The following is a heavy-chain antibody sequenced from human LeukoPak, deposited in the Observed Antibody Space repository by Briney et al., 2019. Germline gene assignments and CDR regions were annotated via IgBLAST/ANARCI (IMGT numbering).Heavy chain of an antibody. V-gene: IGHV1-24*01. CDR2: FDPEDGET. CDR3: ATTESIAALDP. J-gene: IGHJ5*02. Sequence: ASVKVSCTVSGYTLTELSMHWVRQAPGKGLEWMGGFDPEDGETIYAQKFQGRVTMTEDTSTDTAYMGLSSLRSEDTAVYYCATTESIAALDPWGQGTLVTVSS. D-gene: IGHD6-6*01. CDR1: GYTLTELS.